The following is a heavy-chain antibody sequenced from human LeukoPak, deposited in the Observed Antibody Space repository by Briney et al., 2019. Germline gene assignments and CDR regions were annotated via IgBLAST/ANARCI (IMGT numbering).Heavy chain of an antibody. CDR3: ARAGGDYVADAFDI. CDR1: GFTFSSYG. J-gene: IGHJ3*02. CDR2: IWYDGSNK. Sequence: GGSLRLSCAASGFTFSSYGMHWVRQAPGKGLEWVAVIWYDGSNKYYADSVKGRFTISRDNSKNTLYLQMNSLRAEDTAVYYCARAGGDYVADAFDIWGQGTMVTVSS. D-gene: IGHD4-17*01. V-gene: IGHV3-33*01.